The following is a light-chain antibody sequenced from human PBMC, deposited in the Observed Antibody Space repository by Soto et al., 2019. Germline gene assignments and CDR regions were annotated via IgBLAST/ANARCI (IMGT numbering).Light chain of an antibody. CDR3: QQYGTSRT. Sequence: EIVLTQSPGTLSLSPGERATLSCRASDSVNTNYLAWYQQKPGQAPRLLIYGASSRATGIPDRFSGSGSGTDFTLTITRLEPEDFAVYYCQQYGTSRTFGQGTKVEIK. V-gene: IGKV3-20*01. CDR2: GAS. CDR1: DSVNTNY. J-gene: IGKJ1*01.